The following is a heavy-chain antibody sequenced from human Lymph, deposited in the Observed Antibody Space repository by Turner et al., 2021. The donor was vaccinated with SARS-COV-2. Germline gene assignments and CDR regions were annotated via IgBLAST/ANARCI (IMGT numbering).Heavy chain of an antibody. CDR2: IGYEGSKK. V-gene: IGHV3-33*01. CDR1: GFTFSSYG. CDR3: ARDWGVGAVGKAYYYGMDV. D-gene: IGHD6-13*01. J-gene: IGHJ6*02. Sequence: QVLLVESVGGVVHPGRSLRLSCAASGFTFSSYGMHWVRQSTGKGLEWVAVIGYEGSKKYLADPVKGRLTISRENPKNTMYRKMNSLRAEDTAVYYCARDWGVGAVGKAYYYGMDVWGQGTTVTVSS.